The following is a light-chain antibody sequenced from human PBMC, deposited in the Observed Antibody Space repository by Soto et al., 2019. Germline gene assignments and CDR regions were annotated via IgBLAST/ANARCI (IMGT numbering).Light chain of an antibody. V-gene: IGKV3-15*01. J-gene: IGKJ5*01. CDR2: GAS. CDR1: QSVSGN. Sequence: EIVLTQSAATLSVSPGERATLSCRASQSVSGNLAWYQQKPGQAPRLLIYGASTRATGIPARFSGSGSGTEFTLAISSLQSEDFAVYYCQQYNNWPPVTFGQGTRLEIK. CDR3: QQYNNWPPVT.